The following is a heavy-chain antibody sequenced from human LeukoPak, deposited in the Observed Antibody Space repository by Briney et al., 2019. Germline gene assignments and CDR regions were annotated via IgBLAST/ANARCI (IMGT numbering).Heavy chain of an antibody. CDR2: IKQDGSDK. J-gene: IGHJ6*02. CDR1: GFPFSNYW. CDR3: VREARSRSGMDV. V-gene: IGHV3-7*01. Sequence: GGSLRLSCEASGFPFSNYWMTWVRQSPGKGLEWVANIKQDGSDKYYMDSVKGRFTVSRDNAKNSLFLQMNSLRAEDTAVYYCVREARSRSGMDVWGQGTTVTVSS.